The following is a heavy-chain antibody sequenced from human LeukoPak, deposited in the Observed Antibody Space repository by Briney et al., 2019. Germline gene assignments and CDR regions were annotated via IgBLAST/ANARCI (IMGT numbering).Heavy chain of an antibody. CDR1: GYSISSNYY. D-gene: IGHD3-10*01. J-gene: IGHJ6*03. V-gene: IGHV4-38-2*02. CDR3: ARGPGSGSYYLYYYYYMDV. Sequence: SETLSLTCSVSGYSISSNYYWGWIRQPPGKGLEWIGNIYYSGNTYYNPSLKSRVTISVDTSKNQFSLKLSSVTAADTAVYYCARGPGSGSYYLYYYYYMDVWGKGTTVTVSS. CDR2: IYYSGNT.